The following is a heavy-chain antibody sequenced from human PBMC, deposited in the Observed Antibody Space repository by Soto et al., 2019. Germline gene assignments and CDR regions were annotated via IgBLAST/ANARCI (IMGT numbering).Heavy chain of an antibody. CDR1: GGSIRSNGYY. D-gene: IGHD2-2*01. V-gene: IGHV4-31*03. CDR2: IHYSGST. J-gene: IGHJ4*02. CDR3: ARASDIYCLIPSCYGLLYFDY. Sequence: SETLSLTCTVSGGSIRSNGYYWSWIRQLPGKGLEWIGNIHYSGSTYYNPSLQSRVTMSVDTSKNQFSLELSSVTAADTAVYHCARASDIYCLIPSCYGLLYFDYWGQGILVTVSS.